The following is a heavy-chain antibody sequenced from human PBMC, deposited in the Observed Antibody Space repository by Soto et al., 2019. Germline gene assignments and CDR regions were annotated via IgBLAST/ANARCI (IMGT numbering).Heavy chain of an antibody. CDR1: GGSISSGGYY. Sequence: LSLTCTVSGGSISSGGYYWSWIRQHPGKGLEWIGYIYYSGSTYYNPSLRSRVTISVDTSKNQFSLKLSSVTAADTAVYYCARDPSGNNWFEPWGQGPLVTVAS. J-gene: IGHJ5*02. CDR3: ARDPSGNNWFEP. D-gene: IGHD2-15*01. V-gene: IGHV4-31*03. CDR2: IYYSGST.